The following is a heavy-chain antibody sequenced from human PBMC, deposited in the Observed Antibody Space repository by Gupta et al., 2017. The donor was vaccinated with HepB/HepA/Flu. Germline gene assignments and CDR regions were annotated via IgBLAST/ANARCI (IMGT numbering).Heavy chain of an antibody. D-gene: IGHD1-1*01. Sequence: QVQLQESGPGLVKPSETLSLTCTVSGGSISSYYWSWIRQPPGKGLEWIGYIYYSGSTNYNPSLKSRVTISVDTSKNQFSLKLSSVTAADTAVYYCARTTGTTGAAATDAFDIWAKGQWSPSLQ. CDR3: ARTTGTTGAAATDAFDI. J-gene: IGHJ3*02. CDR1: GGSISSYY. CDR2: IYYSGST. V-gene: IGHV4-59*01.